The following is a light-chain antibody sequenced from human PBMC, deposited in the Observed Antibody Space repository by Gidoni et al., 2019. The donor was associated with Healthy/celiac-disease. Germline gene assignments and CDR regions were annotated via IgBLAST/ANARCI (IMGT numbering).Light chain of an antibody. Sequence: DIVMTQSPLSLPVTPGEPASIACRSSQSLLHSNGYNYLDWYLQQPGQSPQLLIYFGSNRASGVPDRFSGSGSGTDFTLKISRVETEDVGVYYCMQALQTPCTFGPGTKVDIK. CDR2: FGS. J-gene: IGKJ3*01. CDR3: MQALQTPCT. V-gene: IGKV2-28*01. CDR1: QSLLHSNGYNY.